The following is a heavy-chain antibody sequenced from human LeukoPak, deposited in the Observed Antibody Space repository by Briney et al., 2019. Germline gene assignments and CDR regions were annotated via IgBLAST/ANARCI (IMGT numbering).Heavy chain of an antibody. Sequence: SETLSLTCAVYGGSFSGYYWSWIRQPPGKGLEWIGEINHSGSTNYNPSLKSRVTISLDTSKNQFSLKVSSVTAADTAVYYCARAGTYDSLISWGQGTLVTVSS. CDR3: ARAGTYDSLIS. CDR2: INHSGST. J-gene: IGHJ5*02. CDR1: GGSFSGYY. V-gene: IGHV4-34*01. D-gene: IGHD3-22*01.